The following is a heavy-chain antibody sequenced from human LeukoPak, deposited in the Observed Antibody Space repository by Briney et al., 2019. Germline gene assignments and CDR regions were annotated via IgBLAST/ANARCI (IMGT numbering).Heavy chain of an antibody. CDR3: VKGSSV. D-gene: IGHD6-13*01. CDR1: GFTFSNSV. V-gene: IGHV3-23*01. Sequence: GGSLRLSCAASGFTFSNSVTSWVRQAPGTGLEWVSSISGSGDSTYSADSVKGRFTISRDNSKNTLFLQMNSLRAEDTAIYYCVKGSSVWGQGTLVTVSS. CDR2: ISGSGDST. J-gene: IGHJ4*02.